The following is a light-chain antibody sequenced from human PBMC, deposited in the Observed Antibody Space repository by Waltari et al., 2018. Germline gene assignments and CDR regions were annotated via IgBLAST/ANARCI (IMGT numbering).Light chain of an antibody. CDR3: QQINSFPHT. CDR2: SAS. V-gene: IGKV1-12*01. J-gene: IGKJ2*01. Sequence: DIQMTQSPSSVSASVGDRVTITCRASQDINIWLAWYQQKPGKAPKLLIFSASTLQSGVPSRFGGSGSGTDFTLTINSLQPEDFATYYCQQINSFPHTFGQGTKLVI. CDR1: QDINIW.